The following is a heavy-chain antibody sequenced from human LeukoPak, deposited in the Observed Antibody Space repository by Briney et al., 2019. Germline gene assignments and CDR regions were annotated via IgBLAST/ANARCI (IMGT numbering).Heavy chain of an antibody. Sequence: GASVKVSCKASGYTFTSYGITWVRQAPGQGLEWMGWISVYNGNTNYAQKLQGRVTMTTDTSTSTAYMELRSLRSDDTAVYYCARARYCSSTSCPLYYYMDVWGKGTTVTVSS. CDR3: ARARYCSSTSCPLYYYMDV. CDR1: GYTFTSYG. J-gene: IGHJ6*03. CDR2: ISVYNGNT. V-gene: IGHV1-18*01. D-gene: IGHD2-2*01.